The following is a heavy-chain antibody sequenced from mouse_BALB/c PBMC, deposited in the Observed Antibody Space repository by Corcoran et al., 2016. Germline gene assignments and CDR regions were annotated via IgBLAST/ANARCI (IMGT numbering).Heavy chain of an antibody. V-gene: IGHV1-4*02. CDR3: ARSSYGDY. J-gene: IGHJ4*01. Sequence: QVQLQQSAAELARPGASVKMSCKASGYTFPGYTMHWVKQRAGQGLEWIGYINPSSGYTEYNQKFKDKTTLTADKSSSTAYMQLSSLTSEDSAVYYCARSSYGDYLGQGTSVTVSS. D-gene: IGHD2-10*01. CDR2: INPSSGYT. CDR1: GYTFPGYT.